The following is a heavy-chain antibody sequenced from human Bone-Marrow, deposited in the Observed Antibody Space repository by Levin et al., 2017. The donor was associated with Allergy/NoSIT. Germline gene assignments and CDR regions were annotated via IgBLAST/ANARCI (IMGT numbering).Heavy chain of an antibody. D-gene: IGHD6-13*01. CDR3: ARDETFNSWHAWWFDP. J-gene: IGHJ5*02. Sequence: LRLSCTVSGGSINNTNHYWSWIRQPAGKGLEWIGRMFAGGAATYNRSLRSRVTISIDTSKNQFSLKLTSVTAEDTAVYYCARDETFNSWHAWWFDPWGQRTLVTVSS. CDR2: MFAGGAA. V-gene: IGHV4-61*02. CDR1: GGSINNTNHY.